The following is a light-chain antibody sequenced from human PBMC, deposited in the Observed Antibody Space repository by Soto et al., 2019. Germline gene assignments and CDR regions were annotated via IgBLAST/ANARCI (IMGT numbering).Light chain of an antibody. CDR3: TSYTSSSTRL. Sequence: QSALTQPASVSGSPGQSITISCTGTSSDVGGYNYVSWYQQHPGKAPKLMIYEVSNRPSGVSNRFSGSKSGNTASLTISGLQAEEEADYYCTSYTSSSTRLFGGGTKLPVL. CDR1: SSDVGGYNY. CDR2: EVS. J-gene: IGLJ3*02. V-gene: IGLV2-14*01.